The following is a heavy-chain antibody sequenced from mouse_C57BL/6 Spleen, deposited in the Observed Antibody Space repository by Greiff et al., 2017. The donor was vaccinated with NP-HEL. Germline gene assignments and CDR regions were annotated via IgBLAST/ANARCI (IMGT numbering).Heavy chain of an antibody. D-gene: IGHD4-1*02. CDR3: ARDAPTGSWFAY. V-gene: IGHV7-1*01. CDR1: GFTFSDFY. J-gene: IGHJ3*01. Sequence: EVKVVESGGGLVQSGRSLRLSCATSGFTFSDFYMEWVRQAPGKGLEWIAASRTKANDYTTEYSASVKGRFIVSRDTSQSILYLQLNALRSEDTAIYYCARDAPTGSWFAYWGQGTLVTVSA. CDR2: SRTKANDYTT.